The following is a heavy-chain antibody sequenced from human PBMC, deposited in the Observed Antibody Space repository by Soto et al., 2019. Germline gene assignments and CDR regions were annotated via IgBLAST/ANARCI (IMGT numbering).Heavy chain of an antibody. CDR1: GYSFTTYG. D-gene: IGHD3-10*01. V-gene: IGHV1-18*01. Sequence: QVQLVQSGAEVKKPGASVKVSCKASGYSFTTYGISWVRQAPGQGLEWMGWISDYNGNTNYEKKFQGRVTMTTDTSTRRAYMERKSPRSDDTAVYYCAREGYYSGSGSYSPPRYYGMDVWGQGTTVTVS. CDR2: ISDYNGNT. CDR3: AREGYYSGSGSYSPPRYYGMDV. J-gene: IGHJ6*02.